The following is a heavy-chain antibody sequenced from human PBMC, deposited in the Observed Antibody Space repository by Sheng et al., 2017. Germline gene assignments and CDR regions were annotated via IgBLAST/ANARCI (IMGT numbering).Heavy chain of an antibody. D-gene: IGHD3-22*01. CDR2: IYYSGST. CDR3: ARLHDSSGSDYYYYMDV. J-gene: IGHJ6*03. CDR1: GGSISSSSYY. Sequence: QLQLQESGPGLVKPSETLSLTCTVSGGSISSSSYYWGWIRQPPGKGLEWIGSIYYSGSTYYNPSLKSRVTISVDTSKNQFSLKLSSVTAADTAVYYCARLHDSSGSDYYYYMDVWGKGTRSPSP. V-gene: IGHV4-39*01.